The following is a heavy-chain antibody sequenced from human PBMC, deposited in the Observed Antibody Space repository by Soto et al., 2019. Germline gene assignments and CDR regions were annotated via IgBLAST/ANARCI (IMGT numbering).Heavy chain of an antibody. CDR3: ERDLRVGPEEYLDF. V-gene: IGHV4-4*07. J-gene: IGHJ4*02. Sequence: HVQLQESGPGLVKPSETLSLTCTVSGGSISGHYWSWIRQPAGKGLEWIGRIYSSGTTKYNPTLKRRVTMSIETSKNQFYRRLNSVTAADTAVYYCERDLRVGPEEYLDFWVQGTLVTVSS. CDR1: GGSISGHY. D-gene: IGHD3-9*01. CDR2: IYSSGTT.